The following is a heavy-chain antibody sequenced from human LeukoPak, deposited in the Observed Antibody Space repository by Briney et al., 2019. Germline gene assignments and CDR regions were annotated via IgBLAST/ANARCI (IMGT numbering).Heavy chain of an antibody. CDR1: GGSISRGGYY. V-gene: IGHV4-30-4*08. J-gene: IGHJ4*02. CDR3: ARDWTKHGGFDY. Sequence: SQTLSLTCTVSGGSISRGGYYWTWIRQHPGKGLEWIGYIYYSGSTYYNPSLKSRVTISVDTSKNQFSLKLSSVTAADTAVYYCARDWTKHGGFDYWGQGTLVTVSS. D-gene: IGHD2-8*01. CDR2: IYYSGST.